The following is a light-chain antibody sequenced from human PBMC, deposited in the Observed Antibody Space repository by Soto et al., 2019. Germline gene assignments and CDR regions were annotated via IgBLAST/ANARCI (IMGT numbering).Light chain of an antibody. CDR3: QQYGSSGT. V-gene: IGKV3-20*01. CDR1: QSVSSY. CDR2: GAS. J-gene: IGKJ1*01. Sequence: EIVLTQSPGTLSLSAGERATLSCRASQSVSSYLAWYQQRPGQAPRLLIYGASNRATGIPDRFSGSGSGTDFTLTISRLEPEDFAVYYCQQYGSSGTFGQGTKVDI.